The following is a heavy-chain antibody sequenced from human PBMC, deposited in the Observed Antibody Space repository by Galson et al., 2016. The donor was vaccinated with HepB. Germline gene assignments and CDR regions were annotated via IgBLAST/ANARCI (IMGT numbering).Heavy chain of an antibody. V-gene: IGHV3-9*01. Sequence: SLRLPRPASGFTLDHYAMPWVRHAPGTGPEWVSGISWNSGSIGYADSVKGRFTISRDNAKNSLFLQMKSLRPEDTALYYCTKDVSGATGSTSWFDSWGQGILVTVSS. CDR3: TKDVSGATGSTSWFDS. J-gene: IGHJ5*01. CDR2: ISWNSGSI. D-gene: IGHD1-1*01. CDR1: GFTLDHYA.